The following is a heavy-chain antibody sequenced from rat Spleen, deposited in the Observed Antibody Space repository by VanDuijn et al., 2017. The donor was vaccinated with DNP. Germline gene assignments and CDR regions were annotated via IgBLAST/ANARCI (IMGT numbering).Heavy chain of an antibody. CDR2: ITTGGEIT. J-gene: IGHJ4*01. CDR3: ALIGLPGYKGAMDA. CDR1: GFTFNKDW. V-gene: IGHV5-31*01. D-gene: IGHD1-4*01. Sequence: EVQLVESGGDPVQPGRSLTLSCVVSGFTFNKDWMTWVRQVPGKGLEWIASITTGGEITYYPDSVKGRFTISRDHAPNTLYLRLNSLRSEDTAIYYCALIGLPGYKGAMDAWGQGTSVTVYS.